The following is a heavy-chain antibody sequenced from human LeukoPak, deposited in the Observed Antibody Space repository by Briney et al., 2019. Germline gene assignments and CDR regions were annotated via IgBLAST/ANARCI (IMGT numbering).Heavy chain of an antibody. Sequence: GGSLRLSCAASGFTVSSNYMSWVRQAPGKGLEWVSVIYSGGSTYYADSVKGRFTISRDNSKNTLYLQMNSLRAEDTAVYHCARGGDSSGYTAPFFDYWGQGTLVTVSS. CDR2: IYSGGST. J-gene: IGHJ4*02. V-gene: IGHV3-53*01. CDR1: GFTVSSNY. D-gene: IGHD3-22*01. CDR3: ARGGDSSGYTAPFFDY.